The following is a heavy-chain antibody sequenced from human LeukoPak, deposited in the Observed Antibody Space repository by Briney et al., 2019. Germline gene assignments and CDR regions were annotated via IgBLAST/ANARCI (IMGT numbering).Heavy chain of an antibody. Sequence: ASVKVSCKASGYTFTGYYMHWVRQAPGQGLEWMGWTNPNSGGTNYAQKFQGRVTMTRDTSISTAYMELSRLRSDDTAAYYCARNYYGSGSYLAWGQGTLVTVSS. V-gene: IGHV1-2*02. CDR1: GYTFTGYY. D-gene: IGHD3-10*01. CDR2: TNPNSGGT. CDR3: ARNYYGSGSYLA. J-gene: IGHJ5*02.